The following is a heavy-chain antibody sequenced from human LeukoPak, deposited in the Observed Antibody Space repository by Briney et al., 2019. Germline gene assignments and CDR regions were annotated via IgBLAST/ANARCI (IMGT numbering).Heavy chain of an antibody. J-gene: IGHJ5*02. Sequence: GGSLRLSCAASRFTFSNYAMTWIRQAPGKGLQWISYISSDGSDTNYADSVKGRFTISRDNAKNSLYLEMNRLRADDTAVYYCARDGAYSGSYYRWFDPWGQGTLVTVSS. CDR1: RFTFSNYA. CDR2: ISSDGSDT. CDR3: ARDGAYSGSYYRWFDP. V-gene: IGHV3-11*05. D-gene: IGHD1-26*01.